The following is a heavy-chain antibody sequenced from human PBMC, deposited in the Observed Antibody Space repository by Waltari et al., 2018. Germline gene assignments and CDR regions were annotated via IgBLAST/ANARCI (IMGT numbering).Heavy chain of an antibody. Sequence: QVQLVQSGAEVKKPGSSVKFSCKASGGTFSSYAISWVRQAPGQGLERMGGIIPTLGVANDAQKFQGRVTITEYKSTSTAYMELSSLRSEDTAVYYCARGSTSSDYFDYWGQGALVTVSS. CDR3: ARGSTSSDYFDY. CDR2: IIPTLGVA. V-gene: IGHV1-69*10. J-gene: IGHJ4*02. CDR1: GGTFSSYA. D-gene: IGHD2-2*01.